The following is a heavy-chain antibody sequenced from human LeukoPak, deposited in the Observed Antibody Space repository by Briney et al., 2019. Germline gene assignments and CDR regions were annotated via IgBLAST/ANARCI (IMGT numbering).Heavy chain of an antibody. J-gene: IGHJ4*02. Sequence: SETLSLTCAVYGGSFSGYYWSWIRQPPGKGLEWIGEINHSGGTNYNPSLKSRVTISVDTSKNQFSLKLSSVTAADTAVYYCARWVVPAPYYFDYWGQGTLVTVSS. D-gene: IGHD2-2*01. CDR2: INHSGGT. CDR1: GGSFSGYY. CDR3: ARWVVPAPYYFDY. V-gene: IGHV4-34*01.